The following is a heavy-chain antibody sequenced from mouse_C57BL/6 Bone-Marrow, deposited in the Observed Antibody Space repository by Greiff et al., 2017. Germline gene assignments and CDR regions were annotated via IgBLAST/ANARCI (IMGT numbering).Heavy chain of an antibody. D-gene: IGHD2-4*01. CDR1: GYTFTSYW. CDR3: ARSYYDYDGYFDV. V-gene: IGHV1-69*01. Sequence: VQLQQPGAELVMPGASVKLSCKASGYTFTSYWMHWVKQRPGQGLEWIGEIDPSDSYTNYHQKFKGKSTLTVDKSSSTAYMRLSSLTSEDSAVYYCARSYYDYDGYFDVWGTGTTGTVSS. J-gene: IGHJ1*03. CDR2: IDPSDSYT.